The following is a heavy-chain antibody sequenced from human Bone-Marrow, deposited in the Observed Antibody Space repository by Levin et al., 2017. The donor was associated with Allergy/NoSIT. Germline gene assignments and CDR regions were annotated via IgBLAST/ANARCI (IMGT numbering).Heavy chain of an antibody. Sequence: SETLSLTCAVYGGSFSGYYWSWIRQPPGKGLEWIGEINHSGSTNYNPSLKSRGTISVDTSKNQFSLKLSSVTAADTAVYYCARDAFRYCSGGSCYDYWGQGTLVTVSS. CDR1: GGSFSGYY. CDR2: INHSGST. J-gene: IGHJ4*02. V-gene: IGHV4-34*01. D-gene: IGHD2-15*01. CDR3: ARDAFRYCSGGSCYDY.